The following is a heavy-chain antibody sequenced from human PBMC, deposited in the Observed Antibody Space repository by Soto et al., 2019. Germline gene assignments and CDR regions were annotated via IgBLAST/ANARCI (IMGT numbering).Heavy chain of an antibody. CDR1: GGTFSSYA. CDR2: IIPIFGTA. J-gene: IGHJ6*02. CDR3: ASPRGYSGYDYYYYYGMDV. V-gene: IGHV1-69*01. D-gene: IGHD5-12*01. Sequence: QVQLVQSAAEVKKPGSSVKVSCKASGGTFSSYAISWVRQAPGQGLEWMGGIIPIFGTANYAQKFQGRVTIAADESTSTAYMELSSLRSEDTAVYYCASPRGYSGYDYYYYYGMDVWGQGTTVTVSS.